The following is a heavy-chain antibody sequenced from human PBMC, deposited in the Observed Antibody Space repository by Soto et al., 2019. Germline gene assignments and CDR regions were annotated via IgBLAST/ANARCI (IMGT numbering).Heavy chain of an antibody. J-gene: IGHJ5*02. V-gene: IGHV3-13*04. CDR3: ARAYLPYDFWSGYYAWFDP. CDR1: GFTSDEYD. D-gene: IGHD3-3*01. CDR2: VGRTGAT. Sequence: GGSLRLSCAASGFTSDEYDMHWVRQAPGKGLEWVSAVGRTGATYYADSLKGRFTISRENAKNSFHLQVDSLRAEDTAVYYCARAYLPYDFWSGYYAWFDPWGQGTLVTVSS.